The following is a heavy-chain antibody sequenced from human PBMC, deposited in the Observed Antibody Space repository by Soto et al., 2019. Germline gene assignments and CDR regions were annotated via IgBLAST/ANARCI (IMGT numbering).Heavy chain of an antibody. J-gene: IGHJ6*02. CDR3: ARVMRAAVNYYGTDV. CDR1: GGSISSSNW. D-gene: IGHD6-13*01. Sequence: QVQLQESGPGLVEPSGTLSLTCAVSGGSISSSNWWSWVRQPPGKGLEWIGEIYHSGSTNYNPSLKSRVTTSVDKSKNQFSLKLSSVTAADTAVYYCARVMRAAVNYYGTDVWGQGTTVTVSS. CDR2: IYHSGST. V-gene: IGHV4-4*02.